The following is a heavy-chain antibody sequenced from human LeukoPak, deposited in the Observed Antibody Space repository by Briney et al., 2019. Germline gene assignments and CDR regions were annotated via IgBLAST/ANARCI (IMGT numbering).Heavy chain of an antibody. J-gene: IGHJ4*02. D-gene: IGHD1-26*01. CDR1: GFTFSNYA. Sequence: TAGSLILSCAADGFTFSNYAMTWVRQAPGKGLEWVSAISGRGSSTYYADSVKGRFPISRDNSNNTLYLQMNSLSAEDTAVYYCATVRSPLFRGGSYCFDYWGQGTLVTVSS. V-gene: IGHV3-23*01. CDR3: ATVRSPLFRGGSYCFDY. CDR2: ISGRGSST.